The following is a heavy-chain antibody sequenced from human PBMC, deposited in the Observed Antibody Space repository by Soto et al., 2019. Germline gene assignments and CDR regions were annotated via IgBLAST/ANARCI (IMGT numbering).Heavy chain of an antibody. V-gene: IGHV3-9*01. CDR3: AKDFSDIWDYRRDFDY. Sequence: EVQLVESGGGLVQPGRSLRLSCGASGFTFDDYAMHWVRQAPGKGLEWVSGISWNIGSIAYADSVKGRFTISRDNAKNSLYLQMNSLTPEDTALYYCAKDFSDIWDYRRDFDYWGQGTLVTVSS. J-gene: IGHJ4*02. CDR1: GFTFDDYA. D-gene: IGHD1-7*01. CDR2: ISWNIGSI.